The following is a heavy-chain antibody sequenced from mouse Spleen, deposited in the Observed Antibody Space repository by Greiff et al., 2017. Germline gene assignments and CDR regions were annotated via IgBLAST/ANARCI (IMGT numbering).Heavy chain of an antibody. CDR2: IDPETGGT. D-gene: IGHD2-12*01. CDR3: TRKNYSYYSFDY. V-gene: IGHV1-15*01. Sequence: QVQLKQSGAELVRPGASVTLSCKASGYTFTDYEMHWVKQTPVHGLEWIGAIDPETGGTAYNQKFKGKAILTADKSSSTAYMELRSLTSEDSAVYYCTRKNYSYYSFDYWGQGTTLTVSS. CDR1: GYTFTDYE. J-gene: IGHJ2*01.